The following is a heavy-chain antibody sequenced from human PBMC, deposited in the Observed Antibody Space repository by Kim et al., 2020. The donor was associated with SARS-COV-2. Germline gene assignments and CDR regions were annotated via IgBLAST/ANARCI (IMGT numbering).Heavy chain of an antibody. CDR2: T. Sequence: TNYSPSFQGHVTISADKSISTAYLQWSSLKASDTAMYYCARRIAVAGGDYWGQGTLVTVSS. CDR3: ARRIAVAGGDY. D-gene: IGHD6-19*01. J-gene: IGHJ4*02. V-gene: IGHV5-10-1*01.